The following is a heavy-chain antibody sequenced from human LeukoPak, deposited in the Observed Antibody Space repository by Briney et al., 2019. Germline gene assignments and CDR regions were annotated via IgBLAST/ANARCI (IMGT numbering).Heavy chain of an antibody. J-gene: IGHJ4*02. D-gene: IGHD4-17*01. Sequence: GGSLRLSCAASGFTFSSYEMNSVRQAPGKGLEWVSYISSNGSTIYYADSVKGRFTISRDNAKNSLYLQMNSLRAEDTAVYYCARVVDHDYGDYYLDYWGQGTLVTVSS. V-gene: IGHV3-48*03. CDR2: ISSNGSTI. CDR3: ARVVDHDYGDYYLDY. CDR1: GFTFSSYE.